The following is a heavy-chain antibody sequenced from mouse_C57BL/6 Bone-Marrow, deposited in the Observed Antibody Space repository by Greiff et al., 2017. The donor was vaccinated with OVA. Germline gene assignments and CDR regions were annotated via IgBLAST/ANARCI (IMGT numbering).Heavy chain of an antibody. CDR1: GYTFTSYW. D-gene: IGHD1-1*01. CDR3: AEYYGSSPPWSFDV. CDR2: IDPSDSYT. J-gene: IGHJ1*03. Sequence: QVQLQQPGAELVMPGASVKLSCKASGYTFTSYWMHWVKQRPGQGLEWIGVIDPSDSYTNYNQKFKGKATLTVDTSSSTAYMQLSSLTSEDSAVYYCAEYYGSSPPWSFDVWGTGTTVTVSS. V-gene: IGHV1-59*01.